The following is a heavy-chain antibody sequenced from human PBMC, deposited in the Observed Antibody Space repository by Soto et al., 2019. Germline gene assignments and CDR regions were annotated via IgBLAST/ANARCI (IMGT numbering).Heavy chain of an antibody. D-gene: IGHD3-9*01. V-gene: IGHV4-59*08. CDR2: VHNSGST. CDR1: GGSISSYY. J-gene: IGHJ2*01. Sequence: PSATLSLTCTVSGGSISSYYWSWIRQPPGKGLEWIGYVHNSGSTYYNPSLKSRVTISEDTSKNQLSLELRSVTAADTAVYYCARPHFDSYWWYFDLWGRGTLVTVSS. CDR3: ARPHFDSYWWYFDL.